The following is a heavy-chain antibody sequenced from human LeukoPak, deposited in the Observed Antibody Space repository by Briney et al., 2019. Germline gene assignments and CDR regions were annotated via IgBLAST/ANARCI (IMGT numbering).Heavy chain of an antibody. CDR3: ARDLYSSGDY. CDR1: GFTFSRYW. D-gene: IGHD6-19*01. V-gene: IGHV3-74*01. CDR2: MNVDGSST. Sequence: GGSLRLSCAASGFTFSRYWMHWVRQAPGKGLVWVSRMNVDGSSTDYADSVKGRFTISRDNAKNTLYPQMNSLRAEDTAVYYCARDLYSSGDYWGQGTLVTVS. J-gene: IGHJ4*02.